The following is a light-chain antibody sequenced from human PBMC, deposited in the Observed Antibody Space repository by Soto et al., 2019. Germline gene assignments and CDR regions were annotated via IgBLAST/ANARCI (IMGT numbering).Light chain of an antibody. V-gene: IGLV2-14*01. CDR1: SSDVGGYKS. CDR2: EVS. J-gene: IGLJ1*01. CDR3: SSYASGSPYV. Sequence: QSALTQPASVSGSPGQSITISCRGTSSDVGGYKSVSWYQQYPGKAPKLMISEVSNRPSGVSNRFSGSKSGNRASLTISGLQAEDEAAYYCSSYASGSPYVFGTGTKLTV.